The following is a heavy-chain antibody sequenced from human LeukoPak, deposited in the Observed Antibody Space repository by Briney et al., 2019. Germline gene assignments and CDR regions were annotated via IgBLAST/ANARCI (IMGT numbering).Heavy chain of an antibody. CDR2: ITPYNGYA. D-gene: IGHD2-2*01. Sequence: GASVKVSCKASGYAFSNSGISWVRQAPGQGLEWMGWITPYNGYAHYAQKLQGRLTMTTDTSTSTAYMELGSLRSDDTAVYYCARNKSTTLGDYWGQGTLVTVSS. V-gene: IGHV1-18*01. J-gene: IGHJ4*02. CDR1: GYAFSNSG. CDR3: ARNKSTTLGDY.